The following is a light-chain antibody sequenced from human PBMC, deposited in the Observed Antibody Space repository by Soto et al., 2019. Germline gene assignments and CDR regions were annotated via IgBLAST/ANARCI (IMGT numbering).Light chain of an antibody. CDR3: AAWDNRLNAYV. J-gene: IGLJ1*01. V-gene: IGLV1-44*01. CDR2: SNN. Sequence: QSVLTQRPSTSGTPGQRVTISCSGSSSNIGSNTVNWYQHLPGTAPKLLIYSNNQRPSGVPDRFSGSKSGTSASLAVSGLQSEDEADYYCAAWDNRLNAYVFGIGTKVT. CDR1: SSNIGSNT.